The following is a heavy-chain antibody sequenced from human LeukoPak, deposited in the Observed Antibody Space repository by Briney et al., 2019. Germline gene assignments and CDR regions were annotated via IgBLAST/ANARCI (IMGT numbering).Heavy chain of an antibody. V-gene: IGHV3-33*06. CDR3: AKDIYQYYDYVWGSYRSDPSFDY. D-gene: IGHD3-16*02. CDR1: GFTFSSYG. CDR2: IWYDGSNK. Sequence: GRSLRLSCAASGFTFSSYGMHWVRQAPGKGLEWVAVIWYDGSNKYYADSVKGRFTISRDNSKNTLYLQMNSLRAEDTAVYYCAKDIYQYYDYVWGSYRSDPSFDYWGQGTLVTVSS. J-gene: IGHJ4*02.